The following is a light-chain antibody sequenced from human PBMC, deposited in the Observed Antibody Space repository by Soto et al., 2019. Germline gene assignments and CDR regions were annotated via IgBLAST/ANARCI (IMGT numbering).Light chain of an antibody. CDR2: KAS. V-gene: IGKV1-5*03. CDR1: QSISDW. Sequence: DIPMTQSPSTLSASVGDRVTITCRASQSISDWLAWYQQKPGKAPKLLIYKASTLEKGVPSRFSGSGAGTEFTLTISSLQPDDFATYYCQHYNIYWTFGQGTKVEVK. J-gene: IGKJ1*01. CDR3: QHYNIYWT.